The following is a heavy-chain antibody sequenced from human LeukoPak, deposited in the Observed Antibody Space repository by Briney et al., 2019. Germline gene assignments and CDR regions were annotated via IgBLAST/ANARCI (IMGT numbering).Heavy chain of an antibody. Sequence: SETLSLTCTVSGDSVSSSSSYWGWIRQPPGKGLEWIGSIYYSGSTYYNPSLKSRVTISVDTSKNQFSLKLSSVTAADTAVYYCARDNGSGSFGNAFDIWGQGTMVTVSS. D-gene: IGHD3-10*01. CDR3: ARDNGSGSFGNAFDI. V-gene: IGHV4-39*07. J-gene: IGHJ3*02. CDR1: GDSVSSSSSY. CDR2: IYYSGST.